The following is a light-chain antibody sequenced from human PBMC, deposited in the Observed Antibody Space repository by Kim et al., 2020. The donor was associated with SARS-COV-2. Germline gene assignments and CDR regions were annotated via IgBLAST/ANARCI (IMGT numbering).Light chain of an antibody. CDR2: TNN. V-gene: IGLV1-44*01. Sequence: QSVLTQPASASGPPWQRVTISCSGSNSNIGTNAVNWYHQLPGTAPKLLIYTNNQRLSGVPDRFSGSKSGTSASLAISELQSEDEAIYYCATWDDSLNAVVFGGGTQLTVL. CDR3: ATWDDSLNAVV. J-gene: IGLJ2*01. CDR1: NSNIGTNA.